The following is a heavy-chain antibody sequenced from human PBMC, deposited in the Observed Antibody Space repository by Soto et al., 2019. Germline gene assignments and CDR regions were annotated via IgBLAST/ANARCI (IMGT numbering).Heavy chain of an antibody. J-gene: IGHJ4*02. CDR2: ISGSGGST. D-gene: IGHD3-22*01. CDR1: GFTFSSYA. CDR3: AKEYDRSGYYTDY. Sequence: PGGSLRLSCAASGFTFSSYAMTWVRQAPGKGLEWVSVISGSGGSTYFADSVKGRFTISRDNSKNTLYLQMSSLRAEDTALYYCAKEYDRSGYYTDYWGQGTLVTVSS. V-gene: IGHV3-23*01.